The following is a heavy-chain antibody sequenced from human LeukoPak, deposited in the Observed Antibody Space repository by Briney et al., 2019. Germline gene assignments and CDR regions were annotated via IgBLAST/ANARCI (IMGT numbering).Heavy chain of an antibody. CDR2: INHSGST. V-gene: IGHV4-34*01. J-gene: IGHJ4*02. CDR3: ARETHEYSSSYTDYSDY. CDR1: GGSFSGYY. Sequence: SETLSLTCAVYGGSFSGYYWSWIRQPPGKGLEWIGEINHSGSTNYNPSLKSRVTISVDTSKNQFSLKLSSVTAADTAVYYCARETHEYSSSYTDYSDYWGQGTLVTVSS. D-gene: IGHD6-6*01.